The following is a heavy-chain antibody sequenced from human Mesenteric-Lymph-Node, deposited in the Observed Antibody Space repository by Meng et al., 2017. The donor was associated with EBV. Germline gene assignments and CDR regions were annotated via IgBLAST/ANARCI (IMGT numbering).Heavy chain of an antibody. J-gene: IGHJ4*02. CDR2: IDYSGST. Sequence: QGQLKASGPRLVNPSHTLALSCAVFGGSNSWGGCYGSWIRQPPGKGLEWIGYIDYSGSTYYNPSLKSRVTISVDTSKSQFSLKLSSVTAADTAVYYCARGDDSSGYYYPPAFEYWGQGTLVTVSS. CDR1: GGSNSWGGCY. D-gene: IGHD3-22*01. V-gene: IGHV4-30-4*01. CDR3: ARGDDSSGYYYPPAFEY.